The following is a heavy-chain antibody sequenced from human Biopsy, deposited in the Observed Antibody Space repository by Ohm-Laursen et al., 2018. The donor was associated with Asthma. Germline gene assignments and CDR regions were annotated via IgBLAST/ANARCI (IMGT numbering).Heavy chain of an antibody. D-gene: IGHD3-22*01. CDR2: IKTNRRGA. Sequence: SLRLSCAASGFTFSNYPMTWVRQAPGKGLEWVSTIKTNRRGADYPDPAKGRFTISRDDSKNTLYLQMSSLRAEDTAVYYCVKDTYEDDYGYYTFDVWGQGTMVTVSS. V-gene: IGHV3-23*01. J-gene: IGHJ3*01. CDR3: VKDTYEDDYGYYTFDV. CDR1: GFTFSNYP.